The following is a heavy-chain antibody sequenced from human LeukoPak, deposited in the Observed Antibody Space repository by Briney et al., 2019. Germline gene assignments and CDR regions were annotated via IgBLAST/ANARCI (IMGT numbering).Heavy chain of an antibody. J-gene: IGHJ1*01. V-gene: IGHV3-66*02. Sequence: GGSLRLSCPASGFIVSTNYMTWVRQAPGKGLQWVAILFSDRRTFYADTVKGRFTVSRDNSKNTLYLQMNSLRPEDTAVYYCAKDVVIGASYDYGDYIPLPHWGQGTLVTVSS. CDR1: GFIVSTNY. CDR2: LFSDRRT. CDR3: AKDVVIGASYDYGDYIPLPH. D-gene: IGHD4-17*01.